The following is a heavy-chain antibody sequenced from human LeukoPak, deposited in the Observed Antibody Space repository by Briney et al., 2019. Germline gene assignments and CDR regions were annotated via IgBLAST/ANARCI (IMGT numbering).Heavy chain of an antibody. CDR1: GGSVSSGGYY. CDR3: ARDKGRSSGSYLNAYDI. CDR2: IYYSEST. Sequence: SETLSLTCTVSGGSVSSGGYYWTWIRQPPGKGLEWIGYIYYSESTNYNPSLKSRVTISLDTSKNQFSLRLNSVTAADTAVYYCARDKGRSSGSYLNAYDIWGQGTMVTVSS. D-gene: IGHD1-26*01. V-gene: IGHV4-61*08. J-gene: IGHJ3*02.